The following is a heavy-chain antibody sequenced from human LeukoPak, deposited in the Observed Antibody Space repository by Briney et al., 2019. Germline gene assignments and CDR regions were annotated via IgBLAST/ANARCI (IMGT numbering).Heavy chain of an antibody. CDR1: GGTFSSYA. J-gene: IGHJ4*02. D-gene: IGHD3-22*01. V-gene: IGHV1-69*05. CDR3: GRDGYYDSSGSLNPRDY. Sequence: SVKVSCKASGGTFSSYAISWVRQAPGQGVEWMGGIIPIFGTANYAQKFQGRVTITTDEYTRTAYMEVSRLRYEDTEVYYGGRDGYYDSSGSLNPRDYWRQGTLVTVSS. CDR2: IIPIFGTA.